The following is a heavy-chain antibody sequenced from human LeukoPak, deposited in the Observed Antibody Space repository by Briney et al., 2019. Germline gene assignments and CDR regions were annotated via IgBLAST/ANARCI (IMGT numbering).Heavy chain of an antibody. Sequence: ASVKVSCKASGYTFTSYYIHWVRQAPGQGLEWMGRINPNSGSTNYAQKFQGRVTMTRNTSISTAYMELSSLRSEDTAVYYCARDNYDILTGYSWFDPWGQGTLVTVSS. CDR3: ARDNYDILTGYSWFDP. CDR1: GYTFTSYY. CDR2: INPNSGST. D-gene: IGHD3-9*01. J-gene: IGHJ5*02. V-gene: IGHV1-8*02.